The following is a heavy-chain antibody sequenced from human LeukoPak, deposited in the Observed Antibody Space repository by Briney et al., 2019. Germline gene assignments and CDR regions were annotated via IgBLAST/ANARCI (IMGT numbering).Heavy chain of an antibody. CDR1: GGSFSGYY. CDR2: INHSGST. D-gene: IGHD3-3*01. Sequence: SETLSLTCAVYGGSFSGYYWSWIRQPPGKGLEWIGEINHSGSTNYNPSLKSRVTISVDTSKNQFSLKLSSVTAADTAVYYCARAILRSRRDCFDYWGQEPWSPSPQ. CDR3: ARAILRSRRDCFDY. J-gene: IGHJ4*01. V-gene: IGHV4-34*01.